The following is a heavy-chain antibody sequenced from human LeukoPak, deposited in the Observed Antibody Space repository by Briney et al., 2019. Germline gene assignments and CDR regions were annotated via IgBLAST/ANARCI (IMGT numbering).Heavy chain of an antibody. CDR2: INHEGNQR. D-gene: IGHD1-1*01. CDR3: ARSDAIGTVDY. J-gene: IGHJ4*02. V-gene: IGHV3-7*03. CDR1: GFTFRTYW. Sequence: GGSLILSCAASGFTFRTYWMSWVRQAPGKGLAWVANINHEGNQRWYVDSVKGRFTTSRDNAKSSLYLQISNLRVEDAAVYYCARSDAIGTVDYWGQGTLVTVSS.